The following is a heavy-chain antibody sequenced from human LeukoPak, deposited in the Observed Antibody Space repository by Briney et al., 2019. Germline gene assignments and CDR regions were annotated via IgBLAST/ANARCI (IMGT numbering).Heavy chain of an antibody. V-gene: IGHV1-18*01. D-gene: IGHD1-26*01. CDR3: ARGLVGAMGLLSPWFDP. CDR2: ISAYNGNT. J-gene: IGHJ5*02. CDR1: GYTFTSYG. Sequence: ASVKVSCKASGYTFTSYGISWVRQAPGQGLEWMGWISAYNGNTNCAQKLQGRVTMTTDTSTSTAYMELRSLRSDDTAVYYCARGLVGAMGLLSPWFDPWGQGTLVTVSS.